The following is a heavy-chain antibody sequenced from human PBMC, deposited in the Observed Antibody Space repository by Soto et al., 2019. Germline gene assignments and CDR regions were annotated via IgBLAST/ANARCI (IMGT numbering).Heavy chain of an antibody. J-gene: IGHJ4*02. D-gene: IGHD3-22*01. CDR3: ARSYYNSYVFGY. CDR1: RFTFGSFN. V-gene: IGHV4-59*12. CDR2: IFYTGTT. Sequence: VQLVESGGGLVKPGESLRLSCAASRFTFGSFNMIWVRQAPGKGLEWIGNIFYTGTTSYNPSLKSRVTVSVDTSKNQFSLKLSSVTAADTAVYYCARSYYNSYVFGYWGQGALVTVSS.